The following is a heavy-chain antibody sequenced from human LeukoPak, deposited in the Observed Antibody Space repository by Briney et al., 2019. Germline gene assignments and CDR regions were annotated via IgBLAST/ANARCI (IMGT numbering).Heavy chain of an antibody. CDR1: GYSFTSDW. V-gene: IGHV5-51*01. CDR3: ARRYCSSTSCLRAFDI. J-gene: IGHJ3*02. CDR2: IYPGDSDT. D-gene: IGHD2-2*01. Sequence: HGESLKISCKGSGYSFTSDWIGWVRQMPGKGLEWMAIIYPGDSDTRYSPSFQGQVTNSADKSISIAYLQWSSLKASDTAMYYCARRYCSSTSCLRAFDIWGQGTMVTVSS.